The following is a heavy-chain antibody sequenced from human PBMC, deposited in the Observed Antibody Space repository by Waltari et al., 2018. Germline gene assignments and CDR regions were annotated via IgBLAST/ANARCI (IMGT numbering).Heavy chain of an antibody. Sequence: EVQLVESGGGLVKPGGPLRLSCAASGFTFSSYSMVWLRQAPGKGLGWVSSISSNSNYIYYADAVKGRFTTSRDNTRNSLYLQMNSLRAEDTALYFCARCGGGSCYQSGAFDIWGQGTTVTVSS. J-gene: IGHJ3*02. CDR3: ARCGGGSCYQSGAFDI. V-gene: IGHV3-21*01. CDR1: GFTFSSYS. D-gene: IGHD2-15*01. CDR2: ISSNSNYI.